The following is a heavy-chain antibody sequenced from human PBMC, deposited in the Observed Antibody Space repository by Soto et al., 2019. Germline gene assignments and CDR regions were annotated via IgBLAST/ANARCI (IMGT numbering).Heavy chain of an antibody. J-gene: IGHJ4*02. Sequence: QVQLQESGPGLVKPSQTLSLTCTVSGGSISSGGYYWSWIRQHPGKGLEWIGYIYYSGSTYYNPPLKSRVTISVDTSKNQFSLKLSSVTAADTAVYYCAREGVGGYDYYFDYWGQGTLVTVSS. V-gene: IGHV4-31*03. D-gene: IGHD5-12*01. CDR1: GGSISSGGYY. CDR3: AREGVGGYDYYFDY. CDR2: IYYSGST.